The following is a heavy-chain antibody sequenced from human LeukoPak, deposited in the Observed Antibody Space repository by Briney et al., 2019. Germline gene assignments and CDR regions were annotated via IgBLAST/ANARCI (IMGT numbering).Heavy chain of an antibody. D-gene: IGHD2-21*02. CDR3: TSEAPLYCGGDCSENTQNDY. J-gene: IGHJ4*02. CDR2: IYYSGST. V-gene: IGHV4-59*05. Sequence: PGGSLRLSCAASGFTFSSYSMNWVRQPPGKGLEWIGRIYYSGSTYYNPSLKSRVTISVDTSKNQFSLKLSSVTAADTAVYYCTSEAPLYCGGDCSENTQNDYWGQGTLVTVSS. CDR1: GFTFSSYSMN.